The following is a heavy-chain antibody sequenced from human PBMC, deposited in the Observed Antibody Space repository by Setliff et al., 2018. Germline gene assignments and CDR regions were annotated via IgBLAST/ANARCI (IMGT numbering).Heavy chain of an antibody. V-gene: IGHV4-61*09. CDR2: IYTSWST. D-gene: IGHD3-22*01. J-gene: IGHJ3*01. Sequence: SETLSLTCTVSGDSISSRRSYWGWFRQPAGKGLEWIGQIYTSWSTNYNPSLKSRVTKSVDTSKNQFSLKLSSVTAADTAVYYCARGAYDRSPSRGAFDLWGQGTMVTVSS. CDR3: ARGAYDRSPSRGAFDL. CDR1: GDSISSRRSY.